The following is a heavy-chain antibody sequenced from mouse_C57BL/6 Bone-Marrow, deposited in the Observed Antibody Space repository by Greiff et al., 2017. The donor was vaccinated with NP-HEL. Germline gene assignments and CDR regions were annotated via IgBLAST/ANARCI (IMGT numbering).Heavy chain of an antibody. Sequence: EVKLMESGGGLVQPGESLKLSCESNEYEFPSHDMSWVRKTPEKRLELVAAINSDGGSTYYHDTMKRRITMSRAKTKKTLYLQMSSLRSEDTALYYGESEDYYGSSEWCFDVWGTGTTVTVSS. CDR1: EYEFPSHD. V-gene: IGHV5-2*01. D-gene: IGHD1-1*01. CDR3: ESEDYYGSSEWCFDV. J-gene: IGHJ1*03. CDR2: INSDGGST.